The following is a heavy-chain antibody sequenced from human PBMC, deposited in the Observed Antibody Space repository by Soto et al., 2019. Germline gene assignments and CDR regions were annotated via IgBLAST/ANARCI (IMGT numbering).Heavy chain of an antibody. D-gene: IGHD3-22*01. J-gene: IGHJ4*02. Sequence: SLRLSCAASGFTFSSYAMSWVRQAPGKGLEWVSAIDGGGGSSFYADSVKGRFTISRDNSKNTLYLQMNSLRADDTAVYYCAKYYYDSGTFSFDYWGQGTLVTVSS. CDR2: IDGGGGSS. CDR3: AKYYYDSGTFSFDY. V-gene: IGHV3-23*01. CDR1: GFTFSSYA.